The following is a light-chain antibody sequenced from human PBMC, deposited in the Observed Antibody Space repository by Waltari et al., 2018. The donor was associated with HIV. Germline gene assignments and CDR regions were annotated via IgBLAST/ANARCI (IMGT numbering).Light chain of an antibody. CDR2: GNS. V-gene: IGLV1-40*01. Sequence: QSVLTQPPSVSGAPGQRVTISCSGSRSNIGARFDVHWYQQIPGTAPKLPIYGNSNRPAGVPDRFSGSKSGTSASLAITGLQAEDEADYYCQSYDSSLSGSVFGGGTKLTVL. CDR1: RSNIGARFD. CDR3: QSYDSSLSGSV. J-gene: IGLJ3*02.